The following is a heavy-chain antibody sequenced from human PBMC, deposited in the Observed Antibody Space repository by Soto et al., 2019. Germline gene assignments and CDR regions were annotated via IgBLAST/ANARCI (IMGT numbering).Heavy chain of an antibody. V-gene: IGHV3-11*01. Sequence: QVQLVESGGGLVKPGGSLRLSCAAPGFSFSDYYMSWIRQAPGKGLEWVSLISTSGSSTDYADSVKGRFTISRDNAKNSLSLQMNSLRAEDTAVYYCANLAKNYYHYKDVWGKGTTVTVSS. CDR1: GFSFSDYY. D-gene: IGHD1-26*01. J-gene: IGHJ6*03. CDR3: ANLAKNYYHYKDV. CDR2: ISTSGSST.